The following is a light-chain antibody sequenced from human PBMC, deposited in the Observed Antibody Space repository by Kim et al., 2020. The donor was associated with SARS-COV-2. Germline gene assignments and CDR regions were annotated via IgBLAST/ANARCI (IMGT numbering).Light chain of an antibody. V-gene: IGKV3-20*01. J-gene: IGKJ1*01. CDR1: QSFTNNF. Sequence: SPGESATLSCRATQSFTNNFLAWYQQKPGQAPRLLIFGASRRATGIQDRFSGSGSGTDFTLTISRLEPEDFALYYCQQYASSPQTFGQGTKVDIK. CDR2: GAS. CDR3: QQYASSPQT.